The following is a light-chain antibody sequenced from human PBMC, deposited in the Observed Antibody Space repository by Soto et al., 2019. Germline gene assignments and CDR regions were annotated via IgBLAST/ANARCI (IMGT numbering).Light chain of an antibody. V-gene: IGLV2-11*01. J-gene: IGLJ1*01. CDR1: SSDVGGYNY. CDR3: CSNAGSYSYV. Sequence: QSALTQPRSVSGSPVQSVTISCTGTSSDVGGYNYVSWYQQHPGKAPKLMIYDVSKRPSGVPDRFSGSKSGNTASLTISGLQAEDEADYYCCSNAGSYSYVFGTGTKLTVL. CDR2: DVS.